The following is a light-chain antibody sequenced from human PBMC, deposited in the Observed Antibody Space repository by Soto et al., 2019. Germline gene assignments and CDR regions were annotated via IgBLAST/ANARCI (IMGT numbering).Light chain of an antibody. Sequence: DIQMTQSPSSLSASVGERVIITCRASEDISNYLAWYQQKPGKVPKLLIYGASTLQSGVPSRFSGSGSGTDFTLTISSLQTEDVATYYCQNYNRAPWTFGQGTKVESK. CDR3: QNYNRAPWT. V-gene: IGKV1-27*01. CDR2: GAS. J-gene: IGKJ1*01. CDR1: EDISNY.